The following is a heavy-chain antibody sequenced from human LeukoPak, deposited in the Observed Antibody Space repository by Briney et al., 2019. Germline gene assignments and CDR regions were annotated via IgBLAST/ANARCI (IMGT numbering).Heavy chain of an antibody. D-gene: IGHD2-2*01. CDR1: GFTFSSYA. J-gene: IGHJ6*02. CDR3: AKDCVDIVVVPASMSRFLEWLPTQPYYYYGMDV. CDR2: ISGSGGST. V-gene: IGHV3-23*01. Sequence: GGSLTLSCAASGFTFSSYAMSWVRQAPGKGLEWVSAISGSGGSTYYAASVKGRFTIARDNSKHTLYMQMNILRAEDTAVYYCAKDCVDIVVVPASMSRFLEWLPTQPYYYYGMDVWGQGTTVTVSS.